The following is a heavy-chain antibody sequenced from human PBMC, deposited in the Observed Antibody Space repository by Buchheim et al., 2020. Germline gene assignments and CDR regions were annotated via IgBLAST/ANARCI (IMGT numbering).Heavy chain of an antibody. V-gene: IGHV3-30*02. D-gene: IGHD1-26*01. CDR3: VKDIGDPGAH. CDR2: ISYDGSNK. CDR1: GFTFSSSG. J-gene: IGHJ4*02. Sequence: QVQLVESGGGVVRPGRSLRLSCAASGFTFSSSGMHWVRQAPGKGLEWVAFISYDGSNKYYVDSVKGRFTISRDISKSRLYRQMNSLRAEDTAMYYCVKDIGDPGAHWGQGTL.